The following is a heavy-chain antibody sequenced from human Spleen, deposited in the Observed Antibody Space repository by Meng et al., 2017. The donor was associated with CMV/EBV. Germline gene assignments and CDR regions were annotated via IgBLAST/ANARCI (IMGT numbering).Heavy chain of an antibody. Sequence: GESLKISCAASGFTFSSYWMHWVRQAPGKGLVWVSRINNDGSSTTCADSVKGRFTISRDNAKNTLYLQMNSLRAEDTAVYYCARHPIVIVPAAMSSYYYGMDVWGQGTTVTVSS. CDR2: INNDGSST. CDR3: ARHPIVIVPAAMSSYYYGMDV. CDR1: GFTFSSYW. D-gene: IGHD2-2*01. J-gene: IGHJ6*02. V-gene: IGHV3-74*01.